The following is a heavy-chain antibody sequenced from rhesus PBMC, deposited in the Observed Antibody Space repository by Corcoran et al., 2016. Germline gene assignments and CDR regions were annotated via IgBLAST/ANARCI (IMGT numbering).Heavy chain of an antibody. D-gene: IGHD1-14*01. CDR2: INGNSGTT. CDR1: GGSFNIYW. J-gene: IGHJ6*01. Sequence: QVQLQESGPGLMKPSETLSLACTVSGGSFNIYWWTWLRQPPGKGLEWIGEINGNSGTTNYKPSLKSRVTISKDASESQFFLRLSSVTAADTAVYYCARWDFHPTTLDSWGQGVVVTVSS. V-gene: IGHV4-80*01. CDR3: ARWDFHPTTLDS.